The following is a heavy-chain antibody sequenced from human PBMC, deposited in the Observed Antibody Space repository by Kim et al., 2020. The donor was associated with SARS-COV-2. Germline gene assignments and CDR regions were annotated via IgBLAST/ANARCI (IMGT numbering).Heavy chain of an antibody. D-gene: IGHD2-2*01. Sequence: EPLQGRFTISKDNSKNTLYLQMNSLRAEDTAVYYCAKALQLGYYYYYMDFWGKGTTVTVSS. CDR3: AKALQLGYYYYYMDF. J-gene: IGHJ6*03. V-gene: IGHV3-30*02.